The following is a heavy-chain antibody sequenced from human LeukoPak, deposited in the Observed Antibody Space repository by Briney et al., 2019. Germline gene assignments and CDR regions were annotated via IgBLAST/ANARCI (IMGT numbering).Heavy chain of an antibody. Sequence: ASVKVSCKASGYTFTSYGISWVRQAPGQGLEWMGGILPLFRTANYAQKFQGRVTITADESTSTAYMELSSLRSEDTAVYYCARAAASNLYGEDWFDPWGQGTLVTVSS. CDR1: GYTFTSYG. CDR3: ARAAASNLYGEDWFDP. D-gene: IGHD4-17*01. CDR2: ILPLFRTA. V-gene: IGHV1-69*13. J-gene: IGHJ5*02.